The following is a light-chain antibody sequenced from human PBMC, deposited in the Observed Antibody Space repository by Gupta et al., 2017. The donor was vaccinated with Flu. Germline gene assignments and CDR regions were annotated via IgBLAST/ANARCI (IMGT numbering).Light chain of an antibody. CDR3: CSYAGSYTFYV. CDR2: DVS. CDR1: SSDVGCYNY. J-gene: IGLJ1*01. Sequence: SSDVGCYNYVSWYQQHPGKAPKLMIYDVSKRPSGVPDRFSGSKSGNTASLTISGLQAEDEADYYCCSYAGSYTFYVFGTGTKVTVL. V-gene: IGLV2-11*01.